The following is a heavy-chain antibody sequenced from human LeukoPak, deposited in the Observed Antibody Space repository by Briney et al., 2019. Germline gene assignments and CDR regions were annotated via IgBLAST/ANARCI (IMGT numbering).Heavy chain of an antibody. D-gene: IGHD6-13*01. CDR3: AREPQQMVRSDNWFDS. Sequence: GASVKVSFKSSGYTFTNFGLSWLRQAPGQGLDGIGWISSYNTNRKYAHKFQGRVTMTTDTSTNTGYMELRSLKSDDTTVYYCAREPQQMVRSDNWFDSWGQGTLVSVSS. CDR1: GYTFTNFG. J-gene: IGHJ5*01. V-gene: IGHV1-18*01. CDR2: ISSYNTNR.